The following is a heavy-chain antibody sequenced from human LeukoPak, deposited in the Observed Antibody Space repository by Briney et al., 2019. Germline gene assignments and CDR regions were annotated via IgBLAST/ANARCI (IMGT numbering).Heavy chain of an antibody. D-gene: IGHD6-6*01. Sequence: SETLSLTCTVSGGSISSSSYSWGWIRQPPGKGLEWIGSIYYSGSTYYNPSLKSRVTISVDTSKNQFSLKLSSVTAADTAVYYCARMSPETASYSSSFSSWGYYYYGMDVWGQGTTVTVSS. J-gene: IGHJ6*02. CDR3: ARMSPETASYSSSFSSWGYYYYGMDV. CDR1: GGSISSSSYS. V-gene: IGHV4-39*01. CDR2: IYYSGST.